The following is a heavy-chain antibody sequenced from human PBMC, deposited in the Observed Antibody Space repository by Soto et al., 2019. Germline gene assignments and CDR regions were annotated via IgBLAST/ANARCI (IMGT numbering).Heavy chain of an antibody. CDR3: ARGLYYDASSGFKY. CDR2: ISSSSSYI. CDR1: GLTINTYS. V-gene: IGHV3-21*01. D-gene: IGHD3-22*01. J-gene: IGHJ4*02. Sequence: EVQLEESGGGLVKPGGSLRLSCVASGLTINTYSMMWVRQAPGKGLEWVSSISSSSSYIYYADSVKGRFTISRDNAKPALYLEMNSLRAEDSAVYYCARGLYYDASSGFKYWGQGTLVTVSS.